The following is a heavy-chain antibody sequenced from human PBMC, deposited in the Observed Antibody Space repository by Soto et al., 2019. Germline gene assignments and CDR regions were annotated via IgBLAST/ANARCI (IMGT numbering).Heavy chain of an antibody. V-gene: IGHV1-46*01. CDR2: INPSGGST. Sequence: VKVSCKASGYTFTSYYMHWVRQAPGQGLEWMGIINPSGGSTSYAQKFQGRVTMTRDTSTSTVYMELSSLRSEDTAVYYCARARRITIFGVVIGGKDGMQVWGQGTTVSVSS. CDR3: ARARRITIFGVVIGGKDGMQV. CDR1: GYTFTSYY. J-gene: IGHJ6*02. D-gene: IGHD3-3*01.